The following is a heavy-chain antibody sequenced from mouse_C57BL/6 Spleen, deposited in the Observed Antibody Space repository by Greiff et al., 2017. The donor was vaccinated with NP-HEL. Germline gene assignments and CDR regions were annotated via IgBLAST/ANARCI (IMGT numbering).Heavy chain of an antibody. CDR2: IDPSDSYT. CDR1: GYTFTSYW. J-gene: IGHJ4*01. V-gene: IGHV1-69*01. Sequence: QVQLQQPGAELVMPGASVKLSCKASGYTFTSYWMHWVKQRPGQGLEWIGEIDPSDSYTNYNQKFKGKSTLTVDKSSSTAYMQLSSLTSEDSAVYYCARGTVDYAMDYWGQGTSVTVSA. CDR3: ARGTVDYAMDY. D-gene: IGHD1-1*01.